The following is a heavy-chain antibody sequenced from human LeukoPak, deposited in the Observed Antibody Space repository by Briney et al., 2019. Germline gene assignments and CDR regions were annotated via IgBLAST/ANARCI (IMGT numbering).Heavy chain of an antibody. V-gene: IGHV4-34*01. D-gene: IGHD2/OR15-2a*01. CDR1: GGSFSAYY. Sequence: SETLSLTCAVYGGSFSAYYWTWIRQPPGKGLDWIGEINHSGSTNYNPSLKSRVTISLDTSRNQFSLKLTSVTAADTAMYFCARSRPIIRNFYYYYLDVWDKGTTVTVSS. CDR3: ARSRPIIRNFYYYYLDV. J-gene: IGHJ6*03. CDR2: INHSGST.